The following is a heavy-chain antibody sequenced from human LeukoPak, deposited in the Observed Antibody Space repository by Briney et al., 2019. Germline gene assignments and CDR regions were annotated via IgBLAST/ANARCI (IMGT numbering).Heavy chain of an antibody. Sequence: GGSLRLSCAASGFTFSSNWMHWVRHAPGQGLVWVSRIKGDGISTNYADSVKGRFTISRDIAKDTLYLQMNSLRAEDTGVYYCAKDHYWSIDYWGRGTLVTVSS. CDR3: AKDHYWSIDY. CDR1: GFTFSSNW. V-gene: IGHV3-74*01. CDR2: IKGDGIST. J-gene: IGHJ4*02. D-gene: IGHD3-3*01.